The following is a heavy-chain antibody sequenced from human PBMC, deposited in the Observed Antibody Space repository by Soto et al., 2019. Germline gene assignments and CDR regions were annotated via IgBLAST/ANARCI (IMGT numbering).Heavy chain of an antibody. V-gene: IGHV4-34*01. J-gene: IGHJ4*02. CDR1: CGSFSGYY. CDR2: INHSGST. Sequence: KTSETLSLTCAVYCGSFSGYYWSWIRQPPGKGLEWIGEINHSGSTNYNPSLKSRVTISVDTSKNQFSLKLSSVTAADTAVYYCARDRKERLDYYGSGSYYQRPFDYWGQGTLVTVSS. CDR3: ARDRKERLDYYGSGSYYQRPFDY. D-gene: IGHD3-10*01.